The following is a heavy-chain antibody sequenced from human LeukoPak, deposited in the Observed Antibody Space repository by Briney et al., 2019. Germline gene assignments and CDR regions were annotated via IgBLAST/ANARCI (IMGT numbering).Heavy chain of an antibody. Sequence: SGTLSLTCTVSGGSLSSGGYYWGWIRQHPGKGLEWIGYIYYSGSTYYNPSLKSRVTISVDTSKNQFSLKLSSVTAADTAVYYCARGGSYGGNPPTYYFDYWGQGTLVTVSS. D-gene: IGHD4-23*01. CDR2: IYYSGST. J-gene: IGHJ4*02. CDR1: GGSLSSGGYY. V-gene: IGHV4-31*03. CDR3: ARGGSYGGNPPTYYFDY.